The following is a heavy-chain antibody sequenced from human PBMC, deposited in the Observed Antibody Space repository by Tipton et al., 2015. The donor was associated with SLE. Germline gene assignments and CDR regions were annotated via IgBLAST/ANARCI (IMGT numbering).Heavy chain of an antibody. CDR3: ASLRLRFGELSTYYYFDY. CDR1: GDSISSNYYY. Sequence: GLVKPSETLSLTCTVSGDSISSNYYYWAWIRQPPGKGLEWIGTVYYSENTSYNPSLRSRVTISADTSKNQFSLRLSSVTAADTAVYYCASLRLRFGELSTYYYFDYWGQGTLITVSS. D-gene: IGHD3-10*01. V-gene: IGHV4-39*01. J-gene: IGHJ4*02. CDR2: VYYSENT.